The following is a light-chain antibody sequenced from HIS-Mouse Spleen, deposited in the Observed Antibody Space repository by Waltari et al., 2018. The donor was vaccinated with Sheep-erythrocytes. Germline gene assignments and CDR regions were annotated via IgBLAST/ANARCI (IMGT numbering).Light chain of an antibody. CDR2: KAS. Sequence: SYELTQPPSVSVSPGQTARITCSGDALPKQYAYWYQQKPGQAPVLVIYKASERPSGIPERFSGSSSGTTVTLTISGVQAEDEADYYCQSADSSGTSHVVFGGGTKLTVL. CDR3: QSADSSGTSHVV. V-gene: IGLV3-25*03. CDR1: ALPKQY. J-gene: IGLJ2*01.